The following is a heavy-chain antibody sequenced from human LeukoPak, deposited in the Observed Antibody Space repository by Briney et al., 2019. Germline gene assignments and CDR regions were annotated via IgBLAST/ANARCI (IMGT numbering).Heavy chain of an antibody. CDR1: GFTFSSYS. J-gene: IGHJ4*02. CDR3: ARGSLGDYPPR. D-gene: IGHD4-17*01. V-gene: IGHV3-21*01. Sequence: PGGSLRLSCAASGFTFSSYSMNWVRQAPGKGLEWVSSISSSGSYMYYADSVKGRFTISRDNAKNSLYLQMNSLRAEDTAAYYCARGSLGDYPPRWGQGTLVTVSS. CDR2: ISSSGSYM.